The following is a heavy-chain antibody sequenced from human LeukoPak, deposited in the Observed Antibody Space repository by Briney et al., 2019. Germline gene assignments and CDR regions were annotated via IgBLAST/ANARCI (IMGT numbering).Heavy chain of an antibody. D-gene: IGHD3-22*01. CDR1: GFTFSSYW. CDR3: ARDTYYYDSSGYSDAFDI. Sequence: GGSLRLSCAASGFTFSSYWMSWVRQAPGKGLEWVANINQDGSEKYYVDSVKGRLTISRDNAKKSLYLQMNSLRAEDTAVYYCARDTYYYDSSGYSDAFDIWGQGTMVTVSS. J-gene: IGHJ3*02. CDR2: INQDGSEK. V-gene: IGHV3-7*01.